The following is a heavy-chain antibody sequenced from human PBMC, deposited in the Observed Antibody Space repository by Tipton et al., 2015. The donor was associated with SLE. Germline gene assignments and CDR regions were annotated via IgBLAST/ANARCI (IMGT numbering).Heavy chain of an antibody. CDR1: GFTFGDYG. Sequence: SLRLSCTTSGFTFGDYGMIWFRQAPGKGLEWIGFIRSKPYGGTTEYAASVRDRFTISRDDSRSVAYLQMNGLKTEDTAVYYCTRMTCSGGTCPDDYWGQGTLITVSS. D-gene: IGHD2-15*01. J-gene: IGHJ4*02. CDR3: TRMTCSGGTCPDDY. CDR2: IRSKPYGGTT. V-gene: IGHV3-49*03.